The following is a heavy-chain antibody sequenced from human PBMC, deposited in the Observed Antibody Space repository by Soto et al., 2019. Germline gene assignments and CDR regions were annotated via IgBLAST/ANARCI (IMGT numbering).Heavy chain of an antibody. J-gene: IGHJ5*02. CDR1: GYTFTSYD. CDR3: ARGSYIVVVQAASAQNWFDP. V-gene: IGHV1-8*01. D-gene: IGHD2-2*01. CDR2: MNPNSGNT. Sequence: ASVKVSCKASGYTFTSYDINWVRQATGQGLEWMGWMNPNSGNTGYAQKFQGRVTMTRNTSISTAYMELSSLRSEDTAVYYCARGSYIVVVQAASAQNWFDPWGQGTLVTVSS.